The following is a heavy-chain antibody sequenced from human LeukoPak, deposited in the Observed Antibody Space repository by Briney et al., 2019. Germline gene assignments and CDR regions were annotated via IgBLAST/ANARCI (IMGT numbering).Heavy chain of an antibody. CDR1: GYTFTSYA. CDR2: INAGNGNT. V-gene: IGHV1-3*01. Sequence: ASVKVSCKASGYTFTSYAMHWVRQAPGQRLEWMGWINAGNGNTKYSQKFQGRVTMTRDTSISTAYMELSRLRSDDTAVYYCARWGSYDFWSGYYGWFDPWGQGTLVTVPS. CDR3: ARWGSYDFWSGYYGWFDP. D-gene: IGHD3-3*01. J-gene: IGHJ5*02.